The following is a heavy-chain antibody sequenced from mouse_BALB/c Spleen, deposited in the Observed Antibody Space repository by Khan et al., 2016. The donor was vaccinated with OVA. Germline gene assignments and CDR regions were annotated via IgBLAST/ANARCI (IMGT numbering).Heavy chain of an antibody. V-gene: IGHV2-6-1*01. D-gene: IGHD2-10*01. CDR3: AIQPYYHYYVMDY. Sequence: QVQLKQSGPGLVAPSQSLSITCTISGFSLPDYGIHWVRQPPGKGLEWLVVIWSDGSTTYNSALKSRLSISEDNSKSQVFLKMNSLQTDDTAMYXCAIQPYYHYYVMDYWGQGTSVTVSS. J-gene: IGHJ4*01. CDR2: IWSDGST. CDR1: GFSLPDYG.